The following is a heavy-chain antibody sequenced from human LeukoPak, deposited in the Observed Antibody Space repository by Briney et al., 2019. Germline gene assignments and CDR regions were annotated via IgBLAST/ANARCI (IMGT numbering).Heavy chain of an antibody. CDR3: AKFTGAIAVAAYFDY. V-gene: IGHV3-23*01. CDR1: GFTFSSYA. Sequence: GGSLRLSCAASGFTFSSYAMSWVRQAPGKGLEWVSAISGSGGSTYYADPVKGRFTISRDNSKNTLYLQMNSLRAEDTAVYYCAKFTGAIAVAAYFDYWGQGTLVTVSS. CDR2: ISGSGGST. D-gene: IGHD6-19*01. J-gene: IGHJ4*02.